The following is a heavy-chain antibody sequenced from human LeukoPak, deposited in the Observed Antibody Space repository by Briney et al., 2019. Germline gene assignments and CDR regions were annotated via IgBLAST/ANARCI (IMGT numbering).Heavy chain of an antibody. J-gene: IGHJ4*02. CDR3: ARRGGSSSRRSPIDY. D-gene: IGHD6-6*01. CDR2: IKQDGSQG. Sequence: PGGSLRLSCTASGFTFSDYWMTWVRQAPGKGPEWVANIKQDGSQGYYVDSVRGRFTISRDNAKNSLFLQMNGLRAKDTAVYYCARRGGSSSRRSPIDYWGQGTLVTVSS. V-gene: IGHV3-7*01. CDR1: GFTFSDYW.